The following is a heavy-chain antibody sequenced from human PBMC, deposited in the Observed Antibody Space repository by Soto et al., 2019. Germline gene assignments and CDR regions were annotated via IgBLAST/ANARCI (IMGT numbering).Heavy chain of an antibody. CDR3: AKDKVGDYGDYVEYGMDV. D-gene: IGHD4-17*01. J-gene: IGHJ6*02. CDR2: ISGSGGST. V-gene: IGHV3-23*01. CDR1: GFTFSSYA. Sequence: EVQLLGSGGGLVQPGGSLRLSCAASGFTFSSYAMSWVRQAPGKGLEWVSAISGSGGSTYYADSVKGRFTISRDNSKNTLYLQMNSLRAEDTAVYYCAKDKVGDYGDYVEYGMDVWGQGTTVTVSS.